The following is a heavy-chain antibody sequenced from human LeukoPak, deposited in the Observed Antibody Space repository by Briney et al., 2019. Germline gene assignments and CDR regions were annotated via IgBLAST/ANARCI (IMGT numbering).Heavy chain of an antibody. CDR1: GGSINSYY. V-gene: IGHV4-59*01. J-gene: IGHJ5*02. D-gene: IGHD3-10*01. CDR2: IHYTGST. CDR3: ARGGYYGSGNDFRFDP. Sequence: SETLSLTSTVSGGSINSYYWSWIQQPPGKGLECIGYIHYTGSTNNNPSLKSRVTISIDPSKTQFSLKLSSVSAADTAMYYCARGGYYGSGNDFRFDPWSQGTLVTVSS.